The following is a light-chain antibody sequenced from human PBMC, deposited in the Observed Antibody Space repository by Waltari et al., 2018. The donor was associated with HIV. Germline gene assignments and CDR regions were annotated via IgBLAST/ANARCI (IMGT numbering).Light chain of an antibody. Sequence: DIQMTQYPSTLSASVGDRVTITCRASQSISSWLAWYKKKAGQHHKLLIYKASSVESGVPSMFSGSGSGTEFTLAINSLQPDDFATYYCQQYNSYAITFGQGTRLEIK. CDR2: KAS. CDR3: QQYNSYAIT. V-gene: IGKV1-5*03. J-gene: IGKJ5*01. CDR1: QSISSW.